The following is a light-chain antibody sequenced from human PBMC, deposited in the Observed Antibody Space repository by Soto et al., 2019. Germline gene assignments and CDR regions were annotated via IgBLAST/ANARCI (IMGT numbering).Light chain of an antibody. CDR2: KAS. CDR3: EQYNSYPWT. CDR1: QSISSW. J-gene: IGKJ1*01. V-gene: IGKV1-5*03. Sequence: DIQMTQSPSTLSASVGDRVTITCLASQSISSWLAWYQQKPGKAPKLMIYKASSLESGVPSRFGGSGSGTEFTLTISSLQADDFATYYCEQYNSYPWTFGQGTKVVIK.